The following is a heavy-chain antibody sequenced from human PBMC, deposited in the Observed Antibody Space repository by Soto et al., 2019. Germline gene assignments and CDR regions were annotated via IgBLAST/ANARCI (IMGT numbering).Heavy chain of an antibody. V-gene: IGHV1-69*01. J-gene: IGHJ5*02. Sequence: QVHLVQSGAEVKRPGSSVKVSCKAFGGSFSTNEIDWVRQAPGQGLEWMGRIFPNVGTADYAQKFQGRLTIIADESTTTVYMELSRLPSADAAVYFCARARYSSRWGTFDSWGQGTQVAVSS. CDR1: GGSFSTNE. CDR2: IFPNVGTA. D-gene: IGHD6-19*01. CDR3: ARARYSSRWGTFDS.